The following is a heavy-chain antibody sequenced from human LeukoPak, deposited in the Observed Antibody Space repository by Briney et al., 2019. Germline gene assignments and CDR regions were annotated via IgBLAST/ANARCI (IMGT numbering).Heavy chain of an antibody. CDR1: GYTFTSYA. V-gene: IGHV1-18*01. CDR3: ARDPPGAFDI. Sequence: ASVKVSCKASGYTFTSYAMNWVRQAPGQGLEWMGWISAYNGNTNYAQKLQGRVTMTTDTSTSTAYMELRSLRSDDTAVYYCARDPPGAFDIWGQGTMVTVSS. CDR2: ISAYNGNT. J-gene: IGHJ3*02.